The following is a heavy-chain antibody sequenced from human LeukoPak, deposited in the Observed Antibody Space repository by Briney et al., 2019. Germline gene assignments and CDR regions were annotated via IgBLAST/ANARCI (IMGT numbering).Heavy chain of an antibody. CDR2: IYYSGST. CDR1: GGSISSYY. CDR3: ARGSSYGLDV. D-gene: IGHD6-19*01. Sequence: SETLSLTCTVSGGSISSYYWSWIRQPPGKGLEWIGYIYYSGSTNYNPSLKSRVTISVDTSKNQFSLKLSSVTAADTAMYYCARGSSYGLDVWGQGTTVTVSS. V-gene: IGHV4-59*01. J-gene: IGHJ6*02.